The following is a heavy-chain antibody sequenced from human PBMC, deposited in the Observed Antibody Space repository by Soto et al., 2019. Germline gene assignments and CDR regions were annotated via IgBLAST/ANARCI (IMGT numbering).Heavy chain of an antibody. D-gene: IGHD3-10*01. J-gene: IGHJ5*02. CDR2: ISTDGGGT. CDR1: GFTFTTYA. CDR3: ARYGSGGAYDH. V-gene: IGHV3-64*07. Sequence: EVQLVESGGGLVQPGGSLRLSCAASGFTFTTYAMHWVRQAPGKGLQYVAAISTDGGGTYYTDSVKGRFTISRDNSKNTLYLQMGSLRGEDMAVYYCARYGSGGAYDHWGQGTLVTVSS.